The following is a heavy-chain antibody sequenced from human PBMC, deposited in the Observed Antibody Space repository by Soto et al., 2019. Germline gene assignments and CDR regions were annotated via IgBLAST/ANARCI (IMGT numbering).Heavy chain of an antibody. CDR3: ERVPSSSGRAHFDY. V-gene: IGHV3-30-3*01. CDR1: GFTFSSYA. Sequence: QVQLVESGGGVVQPGRSLRLSCAASGFTFSSYAMHWVRQAPGKGLEWVAVISYDGSNKYYAASVKGRFTISRDNSKNTLYLQMNSLRAEDTAVYYCERVPSSSGRAHFDYWGQGTLVTVSS. J-gene: IGHJ4*02. CDR2: ISYDGSNK. D-gene: IGHD2-15*01.